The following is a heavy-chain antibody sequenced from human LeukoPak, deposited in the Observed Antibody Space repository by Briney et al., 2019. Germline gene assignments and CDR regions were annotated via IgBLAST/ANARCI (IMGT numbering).Heavy chain of an antibody. V-gene: IGHV3-33*06. D-gene: IGHD2-2*01. CDR1: GFTLSSYA. J-gene: IGHJ6*03. CDR2: IWYDGSNK. CDR3: AKGHPAHHYYYYYMDV. Sequence: GGSLRLSCAASGFTLSSYAMHWVRQAPGKGLEWVAVIWYDGSNKYYADSVKGRFTISRDNSKNTLYLQMNSLRAEDTAVYYCAKGHPAHHYYYYYMDVWGKGTTVTVSS.